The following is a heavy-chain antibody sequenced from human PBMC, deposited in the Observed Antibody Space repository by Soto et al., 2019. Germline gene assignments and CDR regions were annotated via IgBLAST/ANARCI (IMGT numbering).Heavy chain of an antibody. V-gene: IGHV4-34*01. J-gene: IGHJ6*03. D-gene: IGHD2-15*01. Sequence: QVQLQQWGAGLLKPSETLSLTCAVYGGSFSGYYWSWIRQPPGKGLEWIGEINHSGSTNYNPALKSRVTISVDTSKNQFSLKLSSVTAADTAVYYCARGGYCSGGSCYYYYYYMDVWGKGTTVTVSS. CDR3: ARGGYCSGGSCYYYYYYMDV. CDR2: INHSGST. CDR1: GGSFSGYY.